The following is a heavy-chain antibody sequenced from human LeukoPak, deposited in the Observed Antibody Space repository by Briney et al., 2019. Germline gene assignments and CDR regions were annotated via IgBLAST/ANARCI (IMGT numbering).Heavy chain of an antibody. CDR2: INPSGGST. Sequence: ASVKVSCKASGYTFTSYYMHWVRQAPGQGLEWMGIINPSGGSTSYAQKFQGRVTMTRDTSTSTVYMELSSLRSKDTAVYYCARESSGSYFLCCWFDPWGQGTLVTVSS. D-gene: IGHD1-26*01. J-gene: IGHJ5*02. CDR3: ARESSGSYFLCCWFDP. V-gene: IGHV1-46*01. CDR1: GYTFTSYY.